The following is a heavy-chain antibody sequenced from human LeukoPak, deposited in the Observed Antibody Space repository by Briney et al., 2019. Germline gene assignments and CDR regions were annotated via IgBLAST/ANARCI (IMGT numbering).Heavy chain of an antibody. D-gene: IGHD3-22*01. V-gene: IGHV3-23*01. CDR2: VSGSGGST. CDR3: AKFDSSGYYFNY. Sequence: HPGGSLRLSCAASGFTFSSYAMSWVRQAPGKGLEWVSAVSGSGGSTYYADSVKGRFTISRDNSKNTLYLQMNSLRAEDTAVYYCAKFDSSGYYFNYWGQGTLVTVSS. J-gene: IGHJ4*02. CDR1: GFTFSSYA.